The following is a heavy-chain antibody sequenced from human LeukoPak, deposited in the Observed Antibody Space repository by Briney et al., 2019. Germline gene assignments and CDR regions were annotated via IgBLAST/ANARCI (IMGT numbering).Heavy chain of an antibody. CDR1: GGTFSSYA. J-gene: IGHJ5*02. V-gene: IGHV1-69*06. D-gene: IGHD2-15*01. CDR3: ARDHTWSVFGEYCSGGSCYLNWFDP. CDR2: ITPIFGTA. Sequence: SVKVSCKAPGGTFSSYAISWVRQAPGQGLEWMGGITPIFGTANYAQKFQGRVTITADKSTSTAYMELSSLRSEDTAVYYCARDHTWSVFGEYCSGGSCYLNWFDPWGQGTLVTVSS.